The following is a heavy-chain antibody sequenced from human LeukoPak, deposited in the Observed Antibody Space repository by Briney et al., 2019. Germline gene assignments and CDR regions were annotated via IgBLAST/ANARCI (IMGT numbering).Heavy chain of an antibody. CDR2: ISGGAGGA. CDR3: AKDGGYGSGSYYPDY. J-gene: IGHJ4*02. V-gene: IGHV3-23*01. Sequence: PGGSLRLSCAASGFTFSSHAVNWVRQAPGKGLEWVSSISGGAGGAAYADSVKGRFTMSRDNSKNTLYLQMNSLRAEDTAVYYCAKDGGYGSGSYYPDYWGQGTLVTVSS. CDR1: GFTFSSHA. D-gene: IGHD3-10*01.